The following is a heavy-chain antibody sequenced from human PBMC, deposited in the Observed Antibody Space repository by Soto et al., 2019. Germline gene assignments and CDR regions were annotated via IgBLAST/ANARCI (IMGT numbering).Heavy chain of an antibody. CDR1: GFTFSNAW. CDR3: VEGSSWYLDY. CDR2: IKSKTDGGTT. Sequence: GGSLRLSCAASGFTFSNAWMNWVRQAPGKGLEWVGRIKSKTDGGTTDYATPVKGRFTTSRDDSKNTLYLQMNSLKTEDPAVYYCVEGSSWYLDYWGQGTLVTVSS. D-gene: IGHD6-13*01. V-gene: IGHV3-15*07. J-gene: IGHJ4*02.